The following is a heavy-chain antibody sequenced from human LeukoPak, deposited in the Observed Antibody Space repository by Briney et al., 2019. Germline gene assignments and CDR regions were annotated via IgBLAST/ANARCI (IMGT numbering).Heavy chain of an antibody. Sequence: SGTLSLTCAVSGGSISSSNWWSWVRQPPGQGLEWIGEIYHSGSTNYNPSLKSRVTISVDKSKNQFSLKLSSVTAADTAVYYCARRSHGYSYVGGFDYWGQGTLVTVSS. D-gene: IGHD5-18*01. V-gene: IGHV4-4*02. J-gene: IGHJ4*02. CDR2: IYHSGST. CDR1: GGSISSSNW. CDR3: ARRSHGYSYVGGFDY.